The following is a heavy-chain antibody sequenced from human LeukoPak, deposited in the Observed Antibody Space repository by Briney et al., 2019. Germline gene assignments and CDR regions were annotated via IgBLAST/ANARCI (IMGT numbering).Heavy chain of an antibody. CDR3: ARGETYARFAFDI. CDR1: GGSISSYY. J-gene: IGHJ3*02. CDR2: IYYSGST. V-gene: IGHV4-59*01. Sequence: SETLSLTCTVSGGSISSYYWSWIRQPPGKGLEWIGYIYYSGSTNYNPSLKSRVTISVDTSKNQFSLKLSSVTAADTAVYYCARGETYARFAFDIWGRGTMVTVSS. D-gene: IGHD2-2*01.